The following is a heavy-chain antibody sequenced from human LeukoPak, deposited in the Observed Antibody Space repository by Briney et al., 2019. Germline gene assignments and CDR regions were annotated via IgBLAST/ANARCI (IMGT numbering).Heavy chain of an antibody. CDR3: ARGGSSWSDYFDY. CDR1: GYTFTSYD. V-gene: IGHV1-8*03. CDR2: MNPNSDNT. J-gene: IGHJ4*02. D-gene: IGHD6-13*01. Sequence: ASVKVSCKASGYTFTSYDINWVRQAPGQGLEWMGWMNPNSDNTGYAQKFQGRVTITRNTSISTAYMELSSLRSEDTAVYYCARGGSSWSDYFDYWGQGTLVTVSS.